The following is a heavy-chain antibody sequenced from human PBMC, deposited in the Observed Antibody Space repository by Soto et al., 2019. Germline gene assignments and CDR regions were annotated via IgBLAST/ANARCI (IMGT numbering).Heavy chain of an antibody. J-gene: IGHJ4*02. CDR2: IYYSGST. CDR1: GSSISSYY. Sequence: PSETLSLTCTVSGSSISSYYWSWIRQPPGKGLEWIGYIYYSGSTNYNPSLKSRVTISVDTSKNQFSLKLSSVTAADTAVYYCARGGKWNYGDFDYWGQGTLVTVS. CDR3: ARGGKWNYGDFDY. V-gene: IGHV4-59*08. D-gene: IGHD1-7*01.